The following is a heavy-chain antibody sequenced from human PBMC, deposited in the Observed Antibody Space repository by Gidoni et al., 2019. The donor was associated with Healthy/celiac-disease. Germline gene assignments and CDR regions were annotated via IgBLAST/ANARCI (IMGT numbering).Heavy chain of an antibody. J-gene: IGHJ4*02. V-gene: IGHV3-33*01. CDR2: IWYDGSNK. D-gene: IGHD1-26*01. CDR1: GFPFSSYG. CDR3: ARDLEINSGSYPALDY. Sequence: QVQLVESGGGVVQPGRSLRLSCAASGFPFSSYGMHWVRQAPGKGLEWVAVIWYDGSNKYYADSVKGRFTISRDNSKNTLYLQMNSLRAEDTAVYYCARDLEINSGSYPALDYWGQGTLVTVSS.